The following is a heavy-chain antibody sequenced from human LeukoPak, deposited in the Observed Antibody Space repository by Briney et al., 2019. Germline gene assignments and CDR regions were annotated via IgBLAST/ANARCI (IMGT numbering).Heavy chain of an antibody. D-gene: IGHD6-13*01. CDR3: ARDANIAAAGKYYYYMDV. CDR2: LYHSGST. J-gene: IGHJ6*03. Sequence: SETLSLTCTVSGYSISSGYYWGWIRQPPGKGLEWIGSLYHSGSTYYNPSLKSRVTMSVDTSKNQFSLKLTSVTAADTAVYYCARDANIAAAGKYYYYMDVWGKGTTVTISS. CDR1: GYSISSGYY. V-gene: IGHV4-38-2*02.